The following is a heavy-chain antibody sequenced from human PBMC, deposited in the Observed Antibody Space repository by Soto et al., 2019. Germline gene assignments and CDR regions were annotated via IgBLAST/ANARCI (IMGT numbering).Heavy chain of an antibody. V-gene: IGHV1-18*01. CDR3: ARVFIGSYYDILTGYYKGWYFDL. Sequence: QVQLVQSGAEVKKPGGSVKVSCKASGYTFTSYGNSWVRQAPGQGLEWMGWINTYNGNTNYAQKLQGRVTMTTDTSTSTAYMELRSLRSDDTAVYYCARVFIGSYYDILTGYYKGWYFDLWGRGTLVTVSS. J-gene: IGHJ2*01. CDR1: GYTFTSYG. D-gene: IGHD3-9*01. CDR2: INTYNGNT.